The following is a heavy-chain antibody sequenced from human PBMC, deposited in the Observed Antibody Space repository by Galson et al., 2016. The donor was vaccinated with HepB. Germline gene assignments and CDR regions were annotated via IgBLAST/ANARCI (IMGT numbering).Heavy chain of an antibody. D-gene: IGHD1-26*01. J-gene: IGHJ3*02. CDR2: LYDDGKNE. V-gene: IGHV3-33*01. Sequence: SLRLSCAASAFTISNYGVHWVRQAPGKGLEWVAVLYDDGKNEYYTDSVKGRFTISRDNSKNTLYLQMNSLRVEDTAVYYCARSRGSSYAGYDVFDMWGQGTVVTVSS. CDR1: AFTISNYG. CDR3: ARSRGSSYAGYDVFDM.